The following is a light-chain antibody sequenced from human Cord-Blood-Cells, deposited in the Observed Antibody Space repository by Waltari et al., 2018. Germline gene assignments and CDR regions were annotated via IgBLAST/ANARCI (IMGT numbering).Light chain of an antibody. V-gene: IGLV2-14*01. J-gene: IGLJ1*01. CDR1: SSDVGGYNY. CDR2: DVS. Sequence: QSALTQPASVSGSPGQSITIPCTGTSSDVGGYNYVPWYQQHPGKAPKLMIYDVSNRPSGVSIRFSGSKSGNTASLTISGLQAEDDADYYCSSYTSSSTLYVFGTGTKVTVL. CDR3: SSYTSSSTLYV.